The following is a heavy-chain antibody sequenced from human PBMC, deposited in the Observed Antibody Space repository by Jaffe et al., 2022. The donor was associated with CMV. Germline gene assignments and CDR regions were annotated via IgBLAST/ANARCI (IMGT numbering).Heavy chain of an antibody. CDR2: ISSSSSYI. CDR1: GFTFSSYS. D-gene: IGHD2-15*01. Sequence: EVQLVESGGGLVKPGGSLRLSCAASGFTFSSYSMNWVRQAPGKGLEWVSSISSSSSYIYYADSVKGRFTISRDNAKNSLYLQMNSLRAEDTAVYYCARAFGDCSGGSCYFFDYWGQGTLVTVSS. V-gene: IGHV3-21*01. CDR3: ARAFGDCSGGSCYFFDY. J-gene: IGHJ4*02.